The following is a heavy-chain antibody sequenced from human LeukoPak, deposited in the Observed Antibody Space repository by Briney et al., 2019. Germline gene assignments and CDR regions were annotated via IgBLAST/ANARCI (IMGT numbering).Heavy chain of an antibody. CDR1: GDSVSSNSAA. J-gene: IGHJ4*02. CDR3: ARDVDTAMLY. Sequence: SQTLSLTCGISGDSVSSNSAAWNWLRQSPSRGLEWLGRTYYRSKWYNEYAVFVKSRITIKSDTSKNQFSLQLNSVTPEDTAVYYCARDVDTAMLYWGQGTLVTVSS. CDR2: TYYRSKWYN. D-gene: IGHD5-18*01. V-gene: IGHV6-1*01.